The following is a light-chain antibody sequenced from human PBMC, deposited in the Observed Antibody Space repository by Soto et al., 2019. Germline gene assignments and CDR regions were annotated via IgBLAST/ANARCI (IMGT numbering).Light chain of an antibody. Sequence: QSALTQPPSVSGAPGQRVTISCTGSSSNIGAGYDVHWYQQLPGTAPKLLIYHNSNRPSGVPDRFSGSKSGTSASLAITGLQAEDEADYYCQSYDSSLSGSNVFGTGTKLTVL. V-gene: IGLV1-40*01. CDR3: QSYDSSLSGSNV. CDR1: SSNIGAGYD. J-gene: IGLJ1*01. CDR2: HNS.